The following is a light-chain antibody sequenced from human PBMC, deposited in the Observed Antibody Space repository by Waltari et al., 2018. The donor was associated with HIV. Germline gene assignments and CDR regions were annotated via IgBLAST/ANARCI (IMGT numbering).Light chain of an antibody. CDR2: NNN. CDR1: SLRSYY. Sequence: SSELTQDPAVSVALGQTVRITCQGDSLRSYYASWYQQKPGQAPVLCIYNNNNRPSGIPDRFSGSSSGKTASVTITGAQAEDEADYYCTSRDSSGKHHWVFGGGTKLTVL. V-gene: IGLV3-19*01. CDR3: TSRDSSGKHHWV. J-gene: IGLJ3*02.